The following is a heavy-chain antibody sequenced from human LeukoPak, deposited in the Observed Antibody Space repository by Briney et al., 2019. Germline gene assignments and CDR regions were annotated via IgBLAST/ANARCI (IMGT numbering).Heavy chain of an antibody. CDR1: GGTFSSYT. Sequence: SVKVSCKASGGTFSSYTISWVRQAPGQGLEWMGRIIPILGIANYARKSQGRVTITADKSTSTAYMELSSLRSEDTAVYYCARDLSIAARNWFDPWGQGTLVTVSS. CDR3: ARDLSIAARNWFDP. J-gene: IGHJ5*02. V-gene: IGHV1-69*04. D-gene: IGHD6-6*01. CDR2: IIPILGIA.